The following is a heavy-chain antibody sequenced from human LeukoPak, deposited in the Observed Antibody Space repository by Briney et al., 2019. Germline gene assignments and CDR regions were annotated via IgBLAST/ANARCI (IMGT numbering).Heavy chain of an antibody. V-gene: IGHV1-2*02. CDR3: AREPTPTVAGTSLDY. CDR2: INPNSGGT. CDR1: GYTFTGYY. J-gene: IGHJ4*02. Sequence: ASAKVSCKASGYTFTGYYMHWVRQAPGQGLEWMGWINPNSGGTNYAQKFQGRVTMTRDTSISTAYMELSRLRSDDTAVYYCAREPTPTVAGTSLDYWGQGTLVTVSS. D-gene: IGHD6-19*01.